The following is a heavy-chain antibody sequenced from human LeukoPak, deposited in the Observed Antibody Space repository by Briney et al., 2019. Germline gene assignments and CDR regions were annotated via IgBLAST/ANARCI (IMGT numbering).Heavy chain of an antibody. D-gene: IGHD1-7*01. Sequence: PSETLSLTCTVSVVSVRGYFWRWIRQPPRQGLEWVGWIYYSGTTHYQPSLRSRATLSVDTSKNQFSLKLSSVTAADTAVYYCARDPLITGTTGWFDPWGQGTLVTVPS. CDR3: ARDPLITGTTGWFDP. J-gene: IGHJ5*02. V-gene: IGHV4-59*02. CDR1: VVSVRGYF. CDR2: IYYSGTT.